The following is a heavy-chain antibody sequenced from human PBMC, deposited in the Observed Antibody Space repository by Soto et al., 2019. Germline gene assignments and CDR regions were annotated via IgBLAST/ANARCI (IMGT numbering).Heavy chain of an antibody. J-gene: IGHJ6*02. V-gene: IGHV3-73*01. CDR3: TRRPWHIAARPGYYYYGMDV. Sequence: GGSLRLSCAASGFTFSGSAMHWVRQASGKGLEWVGRIRSKANSYATAYAASVKGRFTISRDDSKNTAYLQMNSLKTEDTAVYYCTRRPWHIAARPGYYYYGMDVWGQGTTATVSS. CDR1: GFTFSGSA. CDR2: IRSKANSYAT. D-gene: IGHD6-6*01.